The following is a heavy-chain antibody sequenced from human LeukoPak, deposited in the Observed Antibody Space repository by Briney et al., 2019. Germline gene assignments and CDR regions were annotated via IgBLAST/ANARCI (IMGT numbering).Heavy chain of an antibody. CDR2: ISAYNGNT. CDR3: AREVWFGELSERTLDY. V-gene: IGHV1-18*01. CDR1: GYTFTSYG. J-gene: IGHJ4*02. Sequence: ASVKVSCKASGYTFTSYGISWVRQAPGQGLEWMGWISAYNGNTNYAQKLRGRVTMTTDTSTSTAYMELRSLRSDDTAVYYCAREVWFGELSERTLDYWGQGTLVTVSS. D-gene: IGHD3-10*01.